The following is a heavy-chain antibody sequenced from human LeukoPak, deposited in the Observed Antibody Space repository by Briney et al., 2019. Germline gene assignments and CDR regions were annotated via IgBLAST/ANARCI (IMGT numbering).Heavy chain of an antibody. Sequence: PGGSLRLSCAASGFSFTTYWMGWVRQAPGKGLEWVANINQDESSQYYVDAARGRFTISRDNAKNSLYLQMNSLRAEDTAVYYCAELGITMIGGVWGKGTTVTISS. J-gene: IGHJ6*04. CDR1: GFSFTTYW. D-gene: IGHD3-10*02. CDR2: INQDESSQ. CDR3: AELGITMIGGV. V-gene: IGHV3-7*01.